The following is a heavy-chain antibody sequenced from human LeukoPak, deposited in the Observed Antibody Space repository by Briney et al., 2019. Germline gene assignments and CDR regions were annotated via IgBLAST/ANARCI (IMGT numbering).Heavy chain of an antibody. CDR2: IYYSGST. J-gene: IGHJ5*02. V-gene: IGHV4-59*01. Sequence: SETLSLTCTVSGGSISSYYWSWIRQPPGKGLEWIGHIYYSGSTNYNPSLKSRVTISVDTSKNQFSLKLSSVTAADTAVYYCAREPADNWFDPWGQGTLVTVSS. CDR3: AREPADNWFDP. CDR1: GGSISSYY. D-gene: IGHD2-2*01.